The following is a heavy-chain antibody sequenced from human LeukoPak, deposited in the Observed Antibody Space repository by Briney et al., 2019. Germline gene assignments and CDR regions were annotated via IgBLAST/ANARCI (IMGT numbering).Heavy chain of an antibody. CDR2: ISSSGDYT. Sequence: EGSLRLSCAASGFPFSGFYMTWIRQAPGKGPEWLSDISSSGDYTDYADSVKGRFTISRDNTKNSLYLQMTSLRAEDTAVYYCARAAVTLELLSEHYYFDYWGQGVLVTVSS. CDR1: GFPFSGFY. J-gene: IGHJ4*02. CDR3: ARAAVTLELLSEHYYFDY. D-gene: IGHD2-21*01. V-gene: IGHV3-11*06.